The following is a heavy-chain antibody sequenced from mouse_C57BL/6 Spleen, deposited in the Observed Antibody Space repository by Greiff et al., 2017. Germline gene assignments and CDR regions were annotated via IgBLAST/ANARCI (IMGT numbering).Heavy chain of an antibody. Sequence: QVQLQQPGTELVKPGASVKLSCKASGYTFTSYWMHWVKQRPGQGLEWIGNINPSNGGTNYNEKFKSKATLTVDKSSSTADLQLSSRTSEDSAVDYCARYITTVVEGDFDYWGQGTTLTVSS. J-gene: IGHJ2*01. CDR2: INPSNGGT. D-gene: IGHD1-1*01. CDR3: ARYITTVVEGDFDY. CDR1: GYTFTSYW. V-gene: IGHV1-53*01.